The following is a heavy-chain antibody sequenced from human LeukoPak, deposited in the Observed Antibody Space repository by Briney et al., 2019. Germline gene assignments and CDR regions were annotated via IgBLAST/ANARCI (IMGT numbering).Heavy chain of an antibody. CDR2: TRNKANSYTT. D-gene: IGHD3-22*01. CDR1: GFNFSDLY. J-gene: IGHJ2*01. Sequence: GGSLRLSCAASGFNFSDLYMDWVRQAPGKGLEWVGRTRNKANSYTTEYAESVKGRFTISRDESKNSLHLQMNSLKTEDTAVYYCARNGRYYDSSGYSHYWYFDLWGRGTLVTVSS. V-gene: IGHV3-72*01. CDR3: ARNGRYYDSSGYSHYWYFDL.